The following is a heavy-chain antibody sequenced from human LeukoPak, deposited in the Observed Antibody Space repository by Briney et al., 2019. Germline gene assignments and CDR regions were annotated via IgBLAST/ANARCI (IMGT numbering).Heavy chain of an antibody. CDR2: VYYSGNT. CDR1: GGSISSYY. V-gene: IGHV4-59*08. D-gene: IGHD5-18*01. J-gene: IGHJ4*02. CDR3: ARVGYSYGLDC. Sequence: SETLSLTCTVSGGSISSYYWSWIRQPPGKELEWIGYVYYSGNTNYNPSLKSRITISIDTSKNQFSLKLTSVTAADTAVYYCARVGYSYGLDCWGQGTLVTVSS.